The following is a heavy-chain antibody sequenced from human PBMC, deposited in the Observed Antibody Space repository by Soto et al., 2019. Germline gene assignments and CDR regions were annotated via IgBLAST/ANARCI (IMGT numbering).Heavy chain of an antibody. CDR1: GFTFTNYW. J-gene: IGHJ6*02. CDR3: ARGDIVVVVAAGGMDV. Sequence: ESGGGLVQPGGSLRLSCVASGFTFTNYWMTWVRQAPGKGLEWVANINQDGSERNHVDSVKGRFTVSRDNAKNSLYLEMNRLRVEDTAVYYCARGDIVVVVAAGGMDVWGQGTTVTVSS. V-gene: IGHV3-7*01. D-gene: IGHD2-15*01. CDR2: INQDGSER.